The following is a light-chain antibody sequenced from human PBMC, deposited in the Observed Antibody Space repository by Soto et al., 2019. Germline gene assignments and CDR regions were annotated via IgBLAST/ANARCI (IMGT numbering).Light chain of an antibody. Sequence: QSALTQPPSASGSPGQSVTISCTGTSSDIGGYNSVSWYQQHPGKAPRLMIYEVNKRPSGVPDRFSGSKSGYTASLTVSGLQTEDEADYYCNSYAGGLVLFGGGTKVTVL. J-gene: IGLJ2*01. CDR2: EVN. CDR3: NSYAGGLVL. V-gene: IGLV2-8*01. CDR1: SSDIGGYNS.